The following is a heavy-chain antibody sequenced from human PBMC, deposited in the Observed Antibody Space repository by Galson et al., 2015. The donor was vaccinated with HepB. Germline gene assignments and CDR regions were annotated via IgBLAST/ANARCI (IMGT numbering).Heavy chain of an antibody. Sequence: SLRLSCAASGFPYSSYWMTWVRQAPGKGLEWVAKINRDGGDKSYVDSVRGRFTISRDNAKNSLYLHMNSLRVEDTAVYYCARDAFRGGDLDYWGQGSLVIVSS. CDR3: ARDAFRGGDLDY. CDR2: INRDGGDK. D-gene: IGHD4-17*01. J-gene: IGHJ4*02. CDR1: GFPYSSYW. V-gene: IGHV3-7*01.